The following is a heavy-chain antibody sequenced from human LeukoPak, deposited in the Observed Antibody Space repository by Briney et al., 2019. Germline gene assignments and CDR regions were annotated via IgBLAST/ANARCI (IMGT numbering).Heavy chain of an antibody. CDR3: ARLSSGSYYFDY. J-gene: IGHJ4*02. V-gene: IGHV4-31*03. CDR1: GGSISSGGYY. Sequence: SQTLSLTCTVSGGSISSGGYYWSWIRQHPGKGLEWIGYIYYSGSTYYNPSLKSRVTISVDTSKNQFSLKLSSVTAADTAVYYCARLSSGSYYFDYWGQGTLVTVSS. CDR2: IYYSGST. D-gene: IGHD3-22*01.